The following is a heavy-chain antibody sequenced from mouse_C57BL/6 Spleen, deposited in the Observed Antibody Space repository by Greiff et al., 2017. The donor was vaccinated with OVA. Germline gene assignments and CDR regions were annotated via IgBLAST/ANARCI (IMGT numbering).Heavy chain of an antibody. CDR1: GYAFSSHW. Sequence: VQLQVSGAELVTPGASVKISCKASGYAFSSHWMNWVKQRPGKGLEWIGQFYPGDGDTNYNGKFKGKATLTADKSSSTAYMQLSSLTSEDSAVYFCARDYGSSYDYWGQGTTLTVSS. CDR3: ARDYGSSYDY. V-gene: IGHV1-80*01. J-gene: IGHJ2*01. D-gene: IGHD1-1*01. CDR2: FYPGDGDT.